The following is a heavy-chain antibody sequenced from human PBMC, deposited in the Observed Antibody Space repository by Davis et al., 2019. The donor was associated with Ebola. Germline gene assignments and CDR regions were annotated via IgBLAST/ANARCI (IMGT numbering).Heavy chain of an antibody. J-gene: IGHJ4*02. D-gene: IGHD3-16*01. CDR2: INQNGRAV. CDR3: ARALGGDFDC. Sequence: PGGSLRLSCAASGFTFTDYYMSWVRQAPGKGLEWVANINQNGRAVYYVDSVKGRFTISRDNAKNSLHLQMNSLRDEDTAVYYCARALGGDFDCWGRGTLVTVSS. V-gene: IGHV3-7*01. CDR1: GFTFTDYY.